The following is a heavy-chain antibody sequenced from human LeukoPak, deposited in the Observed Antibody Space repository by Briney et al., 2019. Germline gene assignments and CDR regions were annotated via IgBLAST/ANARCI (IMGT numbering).Heavy chain of an antibody. D-gene: IGHD3-10*01. J-gene: IGHJ4*02. CDR3: AKDQDYYGSGSYNY. Sequence: GGSLRLSCAASGFTFSSYAMSWVRQAPGKGLQWVSAISGSAGSTSYADSVKGRFTISRDNSKNTLYLQMNSLRAEDTAVYYCAKDQDYYGSGSYNYWGQGTLVTVSS. CDR2: ISGSAGST. V-gene: IGHV3-23*01. CDR1: GFTFSSYA.